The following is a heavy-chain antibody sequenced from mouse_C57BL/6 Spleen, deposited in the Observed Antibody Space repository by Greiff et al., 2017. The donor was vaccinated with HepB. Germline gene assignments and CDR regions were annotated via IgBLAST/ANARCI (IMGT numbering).Heavy chain of an antibody. CDR2: IDPNRGGT. D-gene: IGHD1-1*01. V-gene: IGHV1-72*01. J-gene: IGHJ4*01. Sequence: VQLQQPGAELVKPGASVKLSCKASGYTFTSYWMHWVKQRPGRGLEWIGRIDPNRGGTKYNEKFKSKATLTVDKPSSTADMQLSSLTSEDAAVYYCAREAGSRYYAMDYWGQGTSVTVSS. CDR3: AREAGSRYYAMDY. CDR1: GYTFTSYW.